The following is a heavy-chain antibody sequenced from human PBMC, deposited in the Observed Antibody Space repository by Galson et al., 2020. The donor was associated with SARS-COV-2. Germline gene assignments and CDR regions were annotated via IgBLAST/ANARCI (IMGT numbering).Heavy chain of an antibody. CDR1: GFTFSSYS. J-gene: IGHJ4*02. CDR2: ISSSSSYI. D-gene: IGHD3-10*01. Sequence: GESLKISCAASGFTFSSYSMNWVRQAPGKGLEWVSSISSSSSYIYYADSVKGRFTISRDNAKNSLYLQMNSLRAEDTAVYYCARDSATAALDYWGQGTLVTISS. CDR3: ARDSATAALDY. V-gene: IGHV3-21*01.